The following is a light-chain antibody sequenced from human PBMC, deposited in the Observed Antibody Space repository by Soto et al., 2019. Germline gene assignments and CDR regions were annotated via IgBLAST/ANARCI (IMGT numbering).Light chain of an antibody. CDR2: GAS. V-gene: IGKV3-20*01. CDR3: QQYNTYSKT. CDR1: QSVSSSY. J-gene: IGKJ1*01. Sequence: EIVLTQSPGTLSLSPWERATLSCRASQSVSSSYLAWYQQKPSQAPRLLIYGASTRATGIPARFSGSGSGTQFTLTISSLQPDDFATYYCQQYNTYSKTFGQGTKVDIK.